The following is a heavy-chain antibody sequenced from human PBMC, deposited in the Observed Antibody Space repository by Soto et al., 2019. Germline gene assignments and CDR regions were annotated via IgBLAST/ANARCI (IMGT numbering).Heavy chain of an antibody. CDR3: ASPVATVYYYYGMDV. V-gene: IGHV1-69*13. J-gene: IGHJ6*02. Sequence: SVNVSCKASGGTFSSYAITWVRQAPGQGLEWMGGIIPIFGTADYAQKFQGRVTITADESTSTAYMELSSLRSEDTAVYYCASPVATVYYYYGMDVWGQGTTVTVSS. CDR2: IIPIFGTA. CDR1: GGTFSSYA. D-gene: IGHD2-21*02.